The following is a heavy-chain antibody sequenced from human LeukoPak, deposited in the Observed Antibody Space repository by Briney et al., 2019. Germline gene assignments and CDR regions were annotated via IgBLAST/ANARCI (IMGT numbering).Heavy chain of an antibody. D-gene: IGHD1-26*01. J-gene: IGHJ4*02. CDR2: IYSGGST. CDR3: SSGSYWDYFDY. V-gene: IGHV3-53*01. CDR1: GFTVGSNY. Sequence: GGSLRLSCAASGFTVGSNYMSWVRQAPGKGLEWVSVIYSGGSTYYADSVKGRFTISRDNSKNTLYLQMNSLRAEDTAVYYCSSGSYWDYFDYWGQGTLVTVSS.